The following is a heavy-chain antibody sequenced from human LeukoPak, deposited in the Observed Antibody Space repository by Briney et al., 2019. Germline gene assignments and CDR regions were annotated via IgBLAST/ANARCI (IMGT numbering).Heavy chain of an antibody. CDR2: IFYNGDT. Sequence: SETLSLTCTFSGGSINSNAYHWGWIRQPPGKGLEWIGSIFYNGDTYYNSSLKSRVTISVDTPKNQFSLRLSSVTAADTAIYYCARETNSHRGSYVAASDIWGPGTMVTVSS. CDR1: GGSINSNAYH. D-gene: IGHD1-26*01. V-gene: IGHV4-39*07. J-gene: IGHJ3*02. CDR3: ARETNSHRGSYVAASDI.